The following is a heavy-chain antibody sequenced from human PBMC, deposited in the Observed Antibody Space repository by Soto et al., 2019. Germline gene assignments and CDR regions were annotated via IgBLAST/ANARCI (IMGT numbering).Heavy chain of an antibody. V-gene: IGHV4-59*01. Sequence: QVQLQESGPGLVKPSETLSLTCTVSGGSISSYYWSWIRQPPGKGLEWIGYIYYSGSTNYNPSLKSRVTISVDTSKNQFSLKLSSVTAADTAVYYCARVGEGGSGWYISFDYWGQGTLVTVSS. CDR1: GGSISSYY. CDR2: IYYSGST. D-gene: IGHD6-19*01. CDR3: ARVGEGGSGWYISFDY. J-gene: IGHJ4*02.